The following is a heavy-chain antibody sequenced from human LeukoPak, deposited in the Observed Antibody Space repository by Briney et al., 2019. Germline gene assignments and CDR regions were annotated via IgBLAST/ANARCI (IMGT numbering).Heavy chain of an antibody. V-gene: IGHV3-74*01. CDR2: INTDGSST. D-gene: IGHD5-18*01. J-gene: IGHJ4*02. CDR3: ARIGRGYTYGREDS. CDR1: AFTFSKYW. Sequence: GGSLRLSCADSAFTFSKYWMHWVRQAPGKGLVWVSHINTDGSSTSYADAVKGRFTISRDNAKNTLYLQMNSLRAEDTAVYYCARIGRGYTYGREDSWGQGTLVIVSS.